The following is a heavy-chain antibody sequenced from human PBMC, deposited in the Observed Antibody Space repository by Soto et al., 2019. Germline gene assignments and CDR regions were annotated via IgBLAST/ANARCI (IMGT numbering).Heavy chain of an antibody. D-gene: IGHD3-10*01. Sequence: QVQLVQSGAEVKKPGASVKVSCKASGYTFTSYAMYWVRQAPGQRLEWMGWINAGNGNTKYSQKFQGSVTITRDTSARTAYMELSSLRSEDTAVYYWARDPGGGFGEFWGQGTLVTVSS. J-gene: IGHJ1*01. V-gene: IGHV1-3*01. CDR1: GYTFTSYA. CDR3: ARDPGGGFGEF. CDR2: INAGNGNT.